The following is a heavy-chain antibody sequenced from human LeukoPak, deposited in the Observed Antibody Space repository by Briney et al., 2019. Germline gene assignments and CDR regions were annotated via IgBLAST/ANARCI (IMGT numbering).Heavy chain of an antibody. CDR2: ISGSGGDT. V-gene: IGHV3-23*01. CDR1: GFTFSSYA. D-gene: IGHD3-10*01. CDR3: AKAYGSGSPVDY. Sequence: GGSLRLSCAASGFTFSSYAMSWVRQAPGKRLEWVSAISGSGGDTYYADSVKGRFTISRDNSKNTLYLQMNSLRDEDTAVYFCAKAYGSGSPVDYWGQGTLVTVSS. J-gene: IGHJ4*02.